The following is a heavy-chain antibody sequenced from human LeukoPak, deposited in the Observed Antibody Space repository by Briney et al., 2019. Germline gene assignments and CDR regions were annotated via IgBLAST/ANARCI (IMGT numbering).Heavy chain of an antibody. Sequence: SETLSLTCAVYGGSFSGYYWSWIRQPPGKGLEWIGEINRSGSTNYNPSLKSRVTISVDTSKNQFSLKLSSVTAADTAVYYCARYYYGSGSYYRKPGFDYWGQGTLVTVSS. CDR1: GGSFSGYY. D-gene: IGHD3-10*01. CDR2: INRSGST. V-gene: IGHV4-34*01. CDR3: ARYYYGSGSYYRKPGFDY. J-gene: IGHJ4*02.